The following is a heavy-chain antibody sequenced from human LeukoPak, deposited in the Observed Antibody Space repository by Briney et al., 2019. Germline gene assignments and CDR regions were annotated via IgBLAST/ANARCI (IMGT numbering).Heavy chain of an antibody. J-gene: IGHJ5*02. D-gene: IGHD1-14*01. CDR1: GGSISSSSYH. CDR2: IYYTGTT. Sequence: SETLSLTCTVSGGSISSSSYHWGWIRQPPGKGLEWVGSIYYTGTTYYSPSLRSRLTMSVDTSKNQFSLKLSSVTAADTAVYYCARNLFGTGNWFDPWGQGTLVTVSS. V-gene: IGHV4-39*07. CDR3: ARNLFGTGNWFDP.